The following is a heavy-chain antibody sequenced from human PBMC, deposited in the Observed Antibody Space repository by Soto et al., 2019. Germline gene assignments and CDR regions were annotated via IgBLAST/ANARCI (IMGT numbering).Heavy chain of an antibody. CDR3: STASGYYNFDY. Sequence: PSETLSVTCTVSGGSISCRTWYWGWIRQPPGKGLEWIGSVYYTGSTYYNPSLKSRLTISVDTSKNQFSLKLNSVTAADTAVYFCSTASGYYNFDYWGQGALVTVSS. D-gene: IGHD3-22*01. CDR1: GGSISCRTWY. V-gene: IGHV4-39*01. J-gene: IGHJ4*02. CDR2: VYYTGST.